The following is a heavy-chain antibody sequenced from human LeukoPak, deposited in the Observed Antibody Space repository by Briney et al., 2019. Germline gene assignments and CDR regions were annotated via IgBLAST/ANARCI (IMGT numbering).Heavy chain of an antibody. V-gene: IGHV3-30*18. Sequence: GGSLRLSCAASGFTFSSYGMHWVRQAPGKGLEWVAVISYDGSNKYYADSVKGRFTISRDNSKDTLYLQMNSLRAEDTAVYYCAKVDCSGGSCYFYYFDYWGQGTLVTVSS. CDR1: GFTFSSYG. CDR3: AKVDCSGGSCYFYYFDY. D-gene: IGHD2-15*01. CDR2: ISYDGSNK. J-gene: IGHJ4*02.